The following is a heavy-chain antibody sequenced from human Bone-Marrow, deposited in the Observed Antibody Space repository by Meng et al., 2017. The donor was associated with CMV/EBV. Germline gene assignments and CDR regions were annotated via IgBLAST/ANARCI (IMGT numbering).Heavy chain of an antibody. CDR1: GTTFSTYW. J-gene: IGHJ4*02. CDR3: ARDVTGTTRVYYFDY. V-gene: IGHV3-7*01. D-gene: IGHD1-1*01. Sequence: GESLKISCAASGTTFSTYWMSWVRQGPGKGREWVANIKEDGSEKHYVDLVRGRFTISRDNAKNSLYLQMNSLRAEDTAVYYCARDVTGTTRVYYFDYWGPGTLVTVSS. CDR2: IKEDGSEK.